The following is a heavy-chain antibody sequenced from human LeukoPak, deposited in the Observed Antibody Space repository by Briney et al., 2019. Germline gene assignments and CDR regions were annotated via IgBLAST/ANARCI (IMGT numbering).Heavy chain of an antibody. Sequence: GGSLRLSCAASGFTFSSYSMNWVRQAPGKGLEWGSYISSSSSTIYYADSVKGRFTISRDNAKNSLYLQMNSLRAEDTAVYYCASVYYCGGDCYPLDYWGQGTLVTVSS. CDR2: ISSSSSTI. CDR3: ASVYYCGGDCYPLDY. J-gene: IGHJ4*02. D-gene: IGHD2-21*02. V-gene: IGHV3-48*01. CDR1: GFTFSSYS.